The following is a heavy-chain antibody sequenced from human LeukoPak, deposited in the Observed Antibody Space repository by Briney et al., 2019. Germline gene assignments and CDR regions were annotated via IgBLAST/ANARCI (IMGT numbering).Heavy chain of an antibody. D-gene: IGHD3-22*01. V-gene: IGHV5-51*01. Sequence: GESLKISCKGSGYSFTSYWIGWVRQMPGKGLEWMGIIYPGDSDTRYSPSFQGQVTISADKSISTAYLQWSSLKASDTAMCYCARHHDSSGYPAYYWGQGTLVTVSS. CDR1: GYSFTSYW. CDR2: IYPGDSDT. J-gene: IGHJ4*02. CDR3: ARHHDSSGYPAYY.